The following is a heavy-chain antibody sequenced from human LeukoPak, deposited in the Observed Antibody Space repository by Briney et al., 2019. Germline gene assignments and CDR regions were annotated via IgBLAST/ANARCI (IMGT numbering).Heavy chain of an antibody. J-gene: IGHJ5*02. CDR1: GGSLSSGGYY. CDR3: ARDNRHSWFDP. Sequence: SQTLSLTCTVSGGSLSSGGYYWSWLRQHPGTGVEGIGYIYYSGSTYYNPSLRSRLTIPVDTSKNQFSLKLSSVTAADTAVYYCARDNRHSWFDPWGQGTLVTVSS. V-gene: IGHV4-31*03. CDR2: IYYSGST. D-gene: IGHD1-14*01.